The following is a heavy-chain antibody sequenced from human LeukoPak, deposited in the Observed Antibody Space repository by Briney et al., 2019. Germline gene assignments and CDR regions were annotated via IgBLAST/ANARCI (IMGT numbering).Heavy chain of an antibody. D-gene: IGHD3-3*01. CDR2: VHLDGRT. Sequence: PSGTLSLTCGVSGGSVTSTNWWTWVRQPPGKGLEWIGEVHLDGRTNYNPSLKSRLAMSVDLSENHISLKLTSVTAADTAVYYCAREGGFYRPLDYSGQGTLVTVSS. CDR1: GGSVTSTNW. J-gene: IGHJ4*02. CDR3: AREGGFYRPLDY. V-gene: IGHV4-4*02.